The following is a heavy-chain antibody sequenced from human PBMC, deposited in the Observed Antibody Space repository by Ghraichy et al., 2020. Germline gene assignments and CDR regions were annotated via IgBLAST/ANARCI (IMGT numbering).Heavy chain of an antibody. J-gene: IGHJ4*02. V-gene: IGHV4-34*01. Sequence: LSLTCAVYGGSFSGYYWSWIRQPPGKGLEWIGEINHSGSTNYNPSLKSRVTISVDTSKNQFSLKLSSVTAADTAVYYCARVSVTIFGVPFDYWGQGTLVTVSS. CDR1: GGSFSGYY. CDR3: ARVSVTIFGVPFDY. D-gene: IGHD3-3*01. CDR2: INHSGST.